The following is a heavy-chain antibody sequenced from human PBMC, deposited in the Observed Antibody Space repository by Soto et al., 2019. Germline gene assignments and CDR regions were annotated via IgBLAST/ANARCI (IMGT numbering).Heavy chain of an antibody. CDR2: IYYSGST. D-gene: IGHD6-19*01. J-gene: IGHJ5*02. V-gene: IGHV4-31*03. CDR3: ARDVSVSGRFYP. Sequence: QVQLQESGPGLVKPSQTLSLTCTVSGGSISSGSYYWSWVRQHPGKGLEWIGYIYYSGSTYYNPSLKSRVSMSVDTSKNQFSLKLTSVTAADTAMYYCARDVSVSGRFYPWGQGTLVTVSA. CDR1: GGSISSGSYY.